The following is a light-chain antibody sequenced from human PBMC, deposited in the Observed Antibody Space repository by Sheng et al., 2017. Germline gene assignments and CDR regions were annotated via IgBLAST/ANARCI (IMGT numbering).Light chain of an antibody. Sequence: ETVMTQSPATLSVSPGERATLSCRASQSVSNNLAWYQQKPGQAPRLLIYGASVRATGTPARFSGSGSGTEFTLTVSVLQSEDFAVYYCQQYDAWPRTFGQGTKVE. CDR1: QSVSNN. CDR3: QQYDAWPRT. V-gene: IGKV3D-15*03. J-gene: IGKJ1*01. CDR2: GAS.